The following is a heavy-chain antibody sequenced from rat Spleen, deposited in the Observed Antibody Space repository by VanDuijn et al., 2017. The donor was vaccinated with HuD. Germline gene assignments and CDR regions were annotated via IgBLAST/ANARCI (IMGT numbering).Heavy chain of an antibody. CDR3: TRGGLYYDGSYVMDA. J-gene: IGHJ2*01. CDR1: GFTFSDYN. Sequence: EVQLVESDGDIVRPGRSLKLSCAASGFTFSDYNMAWVRQAPKKGLGWVASISYEGTTNYYGDSMKGRFTISRDIAKSTLYLQMNNLRSEDTATYYCTRGGLYYDGSYVMDAWGQGVMVTVSS. CDR2: ISYEGTTN. V-gene: IGHV5-22*01. D-gene: IGHD1-12*02.